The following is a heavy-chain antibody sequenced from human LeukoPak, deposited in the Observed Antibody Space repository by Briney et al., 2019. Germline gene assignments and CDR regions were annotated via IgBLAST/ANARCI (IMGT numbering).Heavy chain of an antibody. CDR1: GGSISSYY. J-gene: IGHJ4*02. CDR3: AREGGYSSGLDY. Sequence: SETLSLTCTVSGGSISSYYWSWIRQPPGKGLEWIGYIYYSGSTSYNPSLKSRVTISVDTSKNQFSLKLSSVTAADTAVYYCAREGGYSSGLDYWGQGTLVTVSS. D-gene: IGHD6-19*01. V-gene: IGHV4-59*01. CDR2: IYYSGST.